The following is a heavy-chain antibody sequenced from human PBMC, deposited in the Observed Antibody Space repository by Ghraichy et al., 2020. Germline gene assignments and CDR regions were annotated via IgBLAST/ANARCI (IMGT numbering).Heavy chain of an antibody. CDR3: AREGNWNLDY. CDR2: INSDGRLT. D-gene: IGHD1-1*01. Sequence: GESLRLSCTASGSTFSRSWMHWVRQAPGKGLVWVSRINSDGRLTHYADSVKGRVTISRDNANKTVYLQMNSLRAEDTAVYYCAREGNWNLDYWGQGTQVTVSS. J-gene: IGHJ4*02. CDR1: GSTFSRSW. V-gene: IGHV3-74*01.